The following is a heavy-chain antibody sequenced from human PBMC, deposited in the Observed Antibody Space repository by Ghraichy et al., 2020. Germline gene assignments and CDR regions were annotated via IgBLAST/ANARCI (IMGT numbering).Heavy chain of an antibody. CDR1: GGTFSSYA. J-gene: IGHJ3*02. D-gene: IGHD2-2*02. Sequence: SVKVSCKASGGTFSSYAISWVRQAPGQGLEWMGGIIPIFGTANYAQKFQGRVTITADESTSTAYMELSSLRSEDTAVYYCARDGNKGYCSSTSCYNPHGAFDIWGQGTMVTVSS. CDR3: ARDGNKGYCSSTSCYNPHGAFDI. CDR2: IIPIFGTA. V-gene: IGHV1-69*13.